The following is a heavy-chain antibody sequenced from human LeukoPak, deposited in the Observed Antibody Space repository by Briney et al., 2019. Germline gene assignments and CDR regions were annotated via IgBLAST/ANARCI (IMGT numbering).Heavy chain of an antibody. CDR2: INPSSGGT. Sequence: ASVKVSCKASGYTFTSYGISWVRQAPGQGLEWMGWINPSSGGTSYAQKFQGRVTMTRDASISTAYMELSRLRSDDTAVYYCASSGRFGEYFDFWGQGTLVTVSS. CDR1: GYTFTSYG. J-gene: IGHJ4*02. V-gene: IGHV1-2*02. CDR3: ASSGRFGEYFDF. D-gene: IGHD3-10*01.